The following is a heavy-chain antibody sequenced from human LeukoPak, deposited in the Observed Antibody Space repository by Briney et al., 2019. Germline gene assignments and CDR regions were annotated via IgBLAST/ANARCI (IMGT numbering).Heavy chain of an antibody. D-gene: IGHD2-15*01. Sequence: PGGSLRLSCAASGFTFSNSWMRWVRQVPGKGLVWVSSIKTDGTSKSYADSVRGRFIISRDNAKNTLYLQMNSLRAEDTAVYYCARPQQGGTPRSHGLDVWGQGTTVTVSS. CDR3: ARPQQGGTPRSHGLDV. CDR2: IKTDGTSK. V-gene: IGHV3-74*01. CDR1: GFTFSNSW. J-gene: IGHJ6*02.